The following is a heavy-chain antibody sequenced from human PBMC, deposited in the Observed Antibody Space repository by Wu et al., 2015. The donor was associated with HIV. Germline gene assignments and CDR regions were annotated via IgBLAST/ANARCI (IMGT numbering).Heavy chain of an antibody. J-gene: IGHJ5*02. CDR1: GYTLPVMV. D-gene: IGHD6-19*01. V-gene: IGHV1-18*01. Sequence: QVQLVQSGPEVEEPSGPSVKVSCKASGYTLPVMVSAGCDRPLDKGVEWMGWISGDNINTHYAQKVQGRVTLTTDTSTSTAYMELRSLRYDDTAIYYCARGIGVTPMANWFDPWGQGTLVTVSS. CDR2: ISGDNINT. CDR3: ARGIGVTPMANWFDP.